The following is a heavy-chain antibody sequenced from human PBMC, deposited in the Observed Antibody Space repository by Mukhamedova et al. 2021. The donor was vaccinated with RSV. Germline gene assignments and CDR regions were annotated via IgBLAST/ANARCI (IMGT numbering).Heavy chain of an antibody. Sequence: QAPGKGLEWVSDMSGSGSYTNYADSVKGRFTISRDNAKSSLYLHMNSLRAEDTAVYYCARYYDFWYAYPFDSWGQGTLVTVSS. CDR3: ARYYDFWYAYPFDS. J-gene: IGHJ4*02. CDR2: MSGSGSYT. D-gene: IGHD3-3*01. V-gene: IGHV3-11*06.